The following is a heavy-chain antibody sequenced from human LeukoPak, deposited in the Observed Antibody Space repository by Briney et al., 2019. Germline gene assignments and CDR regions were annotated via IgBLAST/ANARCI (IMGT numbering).Heavy chain of an antibody. Sequence: PGGSLRLSCAASGFTFSGYAMSWVRQAPGKGLEWVSAISGSGGNTYYADSVKGRFTISRDNSKNTLYLQMNSLRAEDTAVYYCASNGRYNYGYDYWGQGTLVTVSS. CDR2: ISGSGGNT. CDR1: GFTFSGYA. CDR3: ASNGRYNYGYDY. J-gene: IGHJ4*02. V-gene: IGHV3-23*01. D-gene: IGHD5-18*01.